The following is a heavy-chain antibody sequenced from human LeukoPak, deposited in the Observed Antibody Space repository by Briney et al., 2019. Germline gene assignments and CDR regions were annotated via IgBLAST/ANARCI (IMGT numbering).Heavy chain of an antibody. D-gene: IGHD3-22*01. CDR1: GFTASSNY. CDR2: IYSGGST. J-gene: IGHJ4*02. Sequence: GGSPRLSCAASGFTASSNYMSWVRPAPGKGLEWVSVIYSGGSTYYADSVKGRFPLSRDNSKNTLYLQMNSLRAEDTAVYYCARDLSGDSSGYPDVYWGQGPLVSVSS. V-gene: IGHV3-66*01. CDR3: ARDLSGDSSGYPDVY.